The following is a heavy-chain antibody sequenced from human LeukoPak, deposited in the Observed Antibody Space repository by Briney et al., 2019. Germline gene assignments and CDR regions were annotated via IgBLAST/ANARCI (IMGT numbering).Heavy chain of an antibody. CDR2: ISVYNGDT. V-gene: IGHV1-18*01. J-gene: IGHJ3*02. CDR3: ARGLQETLAWLKALSAFDI. D-gene: IGHD5-24*01. CDR1: GYTFTSHG. Sequence: ASVKVSRKASGYTFTSHGISWVRQAPGQGLEWMGWISVYNGDTNYAQNLQGRVTMTTDTSTSTAYMELRSLRSDDTAVYYCARGLQETLAWLKALSAFDIWGQGTMVTVSS.